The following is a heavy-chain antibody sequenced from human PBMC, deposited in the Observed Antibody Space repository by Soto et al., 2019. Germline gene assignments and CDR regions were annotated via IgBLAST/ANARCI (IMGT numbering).Heavy chain of an antibody. D-gene: IGHD6-6*01. CDR2: IIPIFGTA. J-gene: IGHJ4*02. CDR1: GGTFSSYA. V-gene: IGHV1-69*01. Sequence: QVQLVQSGAEVKKPGSSVKVSCKASGGTFSSYAISWVRQAPGQGLEWMGGIIPIFGTATYAQKFQGRVTITADESTSTAYMELSSLKSEDTAVYYCARVQQLVQGLMGYWGQGALASVSS. CDR3: ARVQQLVQGLMGY.